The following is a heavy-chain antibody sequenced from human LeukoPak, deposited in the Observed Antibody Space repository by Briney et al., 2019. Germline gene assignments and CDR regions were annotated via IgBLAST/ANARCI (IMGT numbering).Heavy chain of an antibody. CDR2: ISYAGSNK. CDR3: AKQSFRMVNYFDY. V-gene: IGHV3-30*18. Sequence: GGSLRLSCAASGFTFSTYGMHWVRQAPGKGLEWVAVISYAGSNKYYADSVKGRFTISRDNSKNTVDLQLNSLRAEDSAVYYCAKQSFRMVNYFDYWGQGTLVTVSS. CDR1: GFTFSTYG. J-gene: IGHJ4*02. D-gene: IGHD3-16*02.